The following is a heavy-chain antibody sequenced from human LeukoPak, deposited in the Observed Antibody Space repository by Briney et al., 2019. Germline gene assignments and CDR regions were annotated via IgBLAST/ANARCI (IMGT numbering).Heavy chain of an antibody. CDR3: ARRGTYFGFDP. D-gene: IGHD2/OR15-2a*01. CDR1: GGSISSYY. Sequence: SETLSLTCTVSGGSISSYYWSWIRQPPGKGPEWIGYIYYSGSTNYNPSLKSRVTISVDTSKNQFSLKLSSVTAADTAVYYCARRGTYFGFDPWGQGTLVTVSS. V-gene: IGHV4-59*01. J-gene: IGHJ5*02. CDR2: IYYSGST.